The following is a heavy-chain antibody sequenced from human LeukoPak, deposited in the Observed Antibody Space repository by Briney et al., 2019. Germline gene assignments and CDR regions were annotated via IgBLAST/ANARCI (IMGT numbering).Heavy chain of an antibody. V-gene: IGHV4-59*08. CDR2: IYVTGST. CDR1: GGSIGTYY. D-gene: IGHD3-16*02. J-gene: IGHJ6*03. Sequence: SETLSLTCTVSGGSIGTYYWGWVRQSPGKGLEWIVYIYVTGSTRYNPYLQSRVTISVDTSRNQFFLKMSSVTAADTAVYYCARHIGGGIEDMDVWGKGTKVTVSS. CDR3: ARHIGGGIEDMDV.